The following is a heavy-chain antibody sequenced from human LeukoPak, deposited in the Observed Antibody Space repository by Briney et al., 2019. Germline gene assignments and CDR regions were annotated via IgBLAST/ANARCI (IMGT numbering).Heavy chain of an antibody. CDR2: IWYDGSNK. D-gene: IGHD1-26*01. CDR3: AREGGSYPYYYYGMDV. V-gene: IGHV3-33*01. CDR1: GFTFSNYG. J-gene: IGHJ6*02. Sequence: GGSLRLSCAASGFTFSNYGMHWVRQAPGKGLGWVAVIWYDGSNKYYADSVKGRFTISRDNSKNTLYLQMNSLRAEDTAVYYCAREGGSYPYYYYGMDVWGQGTTVTVSS.